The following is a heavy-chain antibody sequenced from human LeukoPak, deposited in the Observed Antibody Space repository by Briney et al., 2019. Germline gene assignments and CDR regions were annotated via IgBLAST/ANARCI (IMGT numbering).Heavy chain of an antibody. Sequence: ASVKVSCKASGGTFSSYAINWVRQAPGQGLEWMGWMNPNSDNTGYAQKFQGRVTMTKSTSTNTAYMELSSLTSDDTAVYFCARSARGTIDLDYWGQGTLVTVSS. J-gene: IGHJ4*02. CDR3: ARSARGTIDLDY. D-gene: IGHD2-8*01. CDR1: GGTFSSYA. CDR2: MNPNSDNT. V-gene: IGHV1-8*02.